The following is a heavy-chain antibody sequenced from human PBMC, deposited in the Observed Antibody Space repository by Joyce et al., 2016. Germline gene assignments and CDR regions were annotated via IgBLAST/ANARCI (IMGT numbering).Heavy chain of an antibody. CDR3: AREGLPHGGFDD. CDR2: SKMRNGDT. V-gene: IGHV1-2*02. CDR1: GFTFTGYY. J-gene: IGHJ4*02. Sequence: QVQLVQSGTEVKKPGASVKVSCKASGFTFTGYYMHGGRQAPGQGLEMMGWSKMRNGDTHYTQNFQGRVTMTRDTSINTAYMEVTRLRSDDTAFYYCAREGLPHGGFDDWGLGTLVTVSS.